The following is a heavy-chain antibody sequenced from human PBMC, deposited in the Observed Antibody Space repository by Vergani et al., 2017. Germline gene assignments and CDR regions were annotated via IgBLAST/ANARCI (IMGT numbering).Heavy chain of an antibody. J-gene: IGHJ4*02. CDR2: IYHSGGA. CDR3: ALTESFILRYFHWAL. Sequence: QVQLEESGPGLVKPSETLSLTCTVSGGSITSSSYYWGWIRQPPGKGLEWIGNIYHSGGAYYNPSLKGRVTISVDTSKNQFSLEVTSVTAADTAIYFCALTESFILRYFHWALWGQGTLVTVSS. CDR1: GGSITSSSYY. D-gene: IGHD3-9*01. V-gene: IGHV4-39*01.